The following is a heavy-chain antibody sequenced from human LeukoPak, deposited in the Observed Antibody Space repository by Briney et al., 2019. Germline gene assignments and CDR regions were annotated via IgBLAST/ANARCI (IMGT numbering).Heavy chain of an antibody. D-gene: IGHD5-12*01. CDR1: GYSFISYG. CDR3: ARDPNAISGNWYFDL. CDR2: ISAYNGNT. J-gene: IGHJ2*01. Sequence: ASVKVSCKASGYSFISYGIIWVRQAPGQGLEWMGWISAYNGNTNYAQKLQGRVTMTTDTSTSTAYMELRSLRSDDTAVYYCARDPNAISGNWYFDLWGRGTLVTVSS. V-gene: IGHV1-18*01.